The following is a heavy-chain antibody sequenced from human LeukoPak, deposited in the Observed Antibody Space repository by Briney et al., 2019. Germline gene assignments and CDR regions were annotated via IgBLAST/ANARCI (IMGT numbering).Heavy chain of an antibody. D-gene: IGHD3-10*01. CDR3: AKDWRESVLLWFGELLIDYMDV. V-gene: IGHV3-23*01. CDR2: ISGSGGST. CDR1: GFTFSSYG. J-gene: IGHJ6*03. Sequence: GSLRLSCAASGFTFSSYGMSWVRQAPGKGLEWVSAISGSGGSTYYADSVKGRFTISRDNSKNTLYLQMNSLRAEDTAVYYCAKDWRESVLLWFGELLIDYMDVWGKGTTVTISS.